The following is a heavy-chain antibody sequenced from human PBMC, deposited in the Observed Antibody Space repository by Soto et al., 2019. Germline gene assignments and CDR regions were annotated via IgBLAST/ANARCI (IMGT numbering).Heavy chain of an antibody. D-gene: IGHD4-17*01. V-gene: IGHV3-30*03. CDR1: GFAFRSQG. CDR3: ATHDYGHPVA. J-gene: IGHJ4*02. Sequence: QVQLVESGGGVVQPGGSLRLSCAASGFAFRSQGMHWVRQVPGKGLEWVALIAYDGAKEYYADSVKGRFTISRDNSKSTLYLQMNSLRVEDTAVYYCATHDYGHPVAWGQGTLVTVAS. CDR2: IAYDGAKE.